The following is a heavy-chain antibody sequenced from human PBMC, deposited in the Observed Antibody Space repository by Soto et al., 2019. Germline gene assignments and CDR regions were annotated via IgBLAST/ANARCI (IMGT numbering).Heavy chain of an antibody. V-gene: IGHV3-74*01. Sequence: PGGSLRLSCAASGFTFSSYSMNWVRQAPGKGLVWVSMINSDGSGTSYVDSVKGRFTISRDNARDTLSLQMNSLRVEDTAVYYCARSGGFYEFDYWGQGILVTVSS. CDR2: INSDGSGT. D-gene: IGHD2-2*01. CDR3: ARSGGFYEFDY. CDR1: GFTFSSYS. J-gene: IGHJ4*02.